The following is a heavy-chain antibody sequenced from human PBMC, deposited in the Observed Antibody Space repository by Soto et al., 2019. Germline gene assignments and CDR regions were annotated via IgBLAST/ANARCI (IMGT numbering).Heavy chain of an antibody. V-gene: IGHV3-30-3*01. D-gene: IGHD6-13*01. J-gene: IGHJ1*01. CDR3: ARDQVIAAGGKGEYFQH. CDR2: ISYDGSNK. CDR1: GFTFSSYA. Sequence: QVQLVESGGGVVQPGRSLRLSCAASGFTFSSYAMHWVRQAPGKGLEWVAVISYDGSNKYYADSVKGRFTISRDNSKNTLYLQMNSLRAEDTAVYYCARDQVIAAGGKGEYFQHWGQGTLVTVSS.